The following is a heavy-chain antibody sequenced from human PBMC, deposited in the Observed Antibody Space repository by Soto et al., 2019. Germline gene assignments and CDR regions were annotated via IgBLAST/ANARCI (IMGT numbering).Heavy chain of an antibody. CDR3: ARGRIAARGSYYYYMDV. V-gene: IGHV1-3*01. J-gene: IGHJ6*03. CDR2: INAGNGNT. Sequence: ASVKVSCKASGCTFTSYAMHWVRQAPGQRLEWMGWINAGNGNTKYSQKFQGRVTITRDTSASTAYMELSSLRSEDTAVYYCARGRIAARGSYYYYMDVWGKGTTVTVSS. CDR1: GCTFTSYA. D-gene: IGHD6-6*01.